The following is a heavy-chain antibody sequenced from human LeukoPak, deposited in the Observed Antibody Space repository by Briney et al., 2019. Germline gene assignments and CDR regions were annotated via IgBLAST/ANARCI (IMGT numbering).Heavy chain of an antibody. D-gene: IGHD1-1*01. Sequence: PGGSLRLSCAASGFTFSSYAMSWVRQAPGKGLEWVSAISNSDGNTYYADSVKGRFTISRDNSKNTLYLQMNSLTAEDTAIYYCAKATGTLGNWGQGTLVTVSS. CDR2: ISNSDGNT. V-gene: IGHV3-23*01. J-gene: IGHJ4*02. CDR3: AKATGTLGN. CDR1: GFTFSSYA.